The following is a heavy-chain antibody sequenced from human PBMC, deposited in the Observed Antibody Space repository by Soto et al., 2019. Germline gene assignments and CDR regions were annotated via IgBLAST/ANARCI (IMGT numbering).Heavy chain of an antibody. Sequence: PSETLSLTCTVSGGAISSYYWTWIRQPAGKGLEWIGRIYSSGSTKYNPSLQSRVTMSLDTSKNQFSLRLTSVTAADTAVYYCAGGRRFSGWFDPWGQGTLVTVSS. CDR3: AGGRRFSGWFDP. CDR2: IYSSGST. CDR1: GGAISSYY. V-gene: IGHV4-4*07. D-gene: IGHD3-3*01. J-gene: IGHJ5*02.